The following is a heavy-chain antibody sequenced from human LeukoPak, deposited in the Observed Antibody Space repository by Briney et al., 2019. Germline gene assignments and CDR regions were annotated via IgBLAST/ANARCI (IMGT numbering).Heavy chain of an antibody. D-gene: IGHD4-17*01. CDR1: GYTLTELS. V-gene: IGHV1-24*01. CDR2: SDPEDGET. CDR3: ATSLRFDGDLDY. J-gene: IGHJ4*02. Sequence: ASVKVSCKVSGYTLTELSMHWVRQAPGKGLEWMGGSDPEDGETIYAQKFQGRVTMTEDTSTDTAYMELSSLRSEDTAVYYCATSLRFDGDLDYWGQGTLVTVSS.